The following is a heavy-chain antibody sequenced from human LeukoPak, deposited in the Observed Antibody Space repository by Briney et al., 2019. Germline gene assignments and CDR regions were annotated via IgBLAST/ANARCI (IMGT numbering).Heavy chain of an antibody. Sequence: SETLSLTCCVSGGSISSYYWSWIRQPPGKGLEWIGYIYYSGSTNYNPSLKSRVTISRDTSKNQVSLKVSSVTAADTAVYYCARGRYNYAVEDYFDYWGQGTLVTVSS. CDR1: GGSISSYY. V-gene: IGHV4-59*01. J-gene: IGHJ4*02. D-gene: IGHD5-18*01. CDR2: IYYSGST. CDR3: ARGRYNYAVEDYFDY.